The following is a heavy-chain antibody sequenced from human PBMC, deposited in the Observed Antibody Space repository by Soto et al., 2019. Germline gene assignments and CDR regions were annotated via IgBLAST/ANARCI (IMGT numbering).Heavy chain of an antibody. CDR1: GFTFSSYA. CDR2: ISGSGGST. V-gene: IGHV3-23*01. J-gene: IGHJ4*02. Sequence: GGSLRLSCAASGFTFSSYAMSWVRQAPGKGLEWVSAISGSGGSTYYADSVKGRFTISRDNSKNTLYLQMNSLRAEDTAVYYCAKDQGAYCGGDCYSNYWGPGTLLTVSS. CDR3: AKDQGAYCGGDCYSNY. D-gene: IGHD2-21*02.